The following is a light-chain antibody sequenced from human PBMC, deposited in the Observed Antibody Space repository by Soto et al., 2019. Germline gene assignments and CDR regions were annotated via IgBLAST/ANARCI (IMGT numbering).Light chain of an antibody. CDR1: QDIGSW. J-gene: IGKJ5*01. Sequence: IQMTTSPSSVSASVGDRGSVTCRASQDIGSWFAWYQQKPGKVPKLLIYAASILQSGVPSRFSSSGSGTDFTLTINNLQPEDFATYYCQQAKSCPVSFGQGTRLEIK. V-gene: IGKV1D-12*01. CDR2: AAS. CDR3: QQAKSCPVS.